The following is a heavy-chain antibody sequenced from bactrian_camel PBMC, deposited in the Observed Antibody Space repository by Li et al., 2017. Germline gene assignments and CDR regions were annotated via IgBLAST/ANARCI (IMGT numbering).Heavy chain of an antibody. D-gene: IGHD3*01. V-gene: IGHV3S32*01. J-gene: IGHJ6*01. Sequence: VQLVESGGGSVQPGGSLRLTCVVSGHSRGSNCVGWFRLPPGRAPAEREGIAAIRNSGGETWYHDSVKGRFAISKDNVLNILYLQMDNLKPEDSATYRCAASWDVTAREALGSIASPEFGYWGDGTQVTVS. CDR2: IRNSGGET. CDR3: AASWDVTAREALGSIASPEFGY. CDR1: GHSRGSNC.